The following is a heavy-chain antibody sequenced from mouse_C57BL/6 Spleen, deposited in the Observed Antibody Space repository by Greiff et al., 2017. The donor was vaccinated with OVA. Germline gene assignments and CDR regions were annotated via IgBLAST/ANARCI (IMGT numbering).Heavy chain of an antibody. V-gene: IGHV1-69*01. D-gene: IGHD2-3*01. CDR2: IDPSDSYT. CDR1: GYTFTSYW. CDR3: AKSCYDGYYAWFAY. Sequence: VQLQQPGAELVMPGASVKLSCKASGYTFTSYWMHWVKQRPGQGLEWVGEIDPSDSYTNYNQKFKGKSTLTVDKSSSTAYRQLSSLTSEDSAVYSCAKSCYDGYYAWFAYWGQGTLVTVSA. J-gene: IGHJ3*01.